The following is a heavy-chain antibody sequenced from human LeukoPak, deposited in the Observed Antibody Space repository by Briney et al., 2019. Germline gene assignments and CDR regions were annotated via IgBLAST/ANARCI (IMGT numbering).Heavy chain of an antibody. Sequence: PGGSLRLSCAASGSTFSPYSMNWVRQAPGKGLQWVSFISSSSSYIYYADSVKGRFTISRDNAKNSLFLQMNSLRAEDTAVYYCARDMWGRSLWSGNLGGHSFDYWGRGTLVTVSS. CDR3: ARDMWGRSLWSGNLGGHSFDY. J-gene: IGHJ4*02. CDR1: GSTFSPYS. CDR2: ISSSSSYI. D-gene: IGHD3-16*01. V-gene: IGHV3-21*01.